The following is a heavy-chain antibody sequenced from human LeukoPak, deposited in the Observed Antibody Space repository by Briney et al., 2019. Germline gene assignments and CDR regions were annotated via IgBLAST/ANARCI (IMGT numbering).Heavy chain of an antibody. Sequence: SETLSLTCTVSGYSISSGYYWGWIRQPPGKGLEWIGEINHSGNANYNPSLKSRVTISVDTSKNQFSLSLSSVTAADAAVYYCARTILVVPTSYFYFYHMDVWGEGTTVTVSS. CDR3: ARTILVVPTSYFYFYHMDV. V-gene: IGHV4-38-2*02. J-gene: IGHJ6*03. CDR1: GYSISSGYY. CDR2: INHSGNA. D-gene: IGHD2-2*01.